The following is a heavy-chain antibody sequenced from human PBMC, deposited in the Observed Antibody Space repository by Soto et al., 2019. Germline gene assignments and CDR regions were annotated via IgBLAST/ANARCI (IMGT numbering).Heavy chain of an antibody. CDR1: GYRFTSYG. J-gene: IGHJ5*02. V-gene: IGHV1-18*01. CDR3: TRRPWCGDNNGFDP. CDR2: ISAYNGNT. D-gene: IGHD2-8*01. Sequence: ASVKVSCKASGYRFTSYGMSWVRQAPGQGLEWMGWISAYNGNTNYAQKLQGRLTMTTDKSTSTAYRDLRSLSSDDTAGYNYTRRPWCGDNNGFDPWGQGALVTV.